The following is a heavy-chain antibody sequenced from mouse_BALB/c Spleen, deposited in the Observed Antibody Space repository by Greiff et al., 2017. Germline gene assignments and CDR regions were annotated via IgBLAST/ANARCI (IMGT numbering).Heavy chain of an antibody. V-gene: IGHV5-6*02. Sequence: EVKLVESGGDLVKPGGSLKLSCAASGFTFSSYGMSWVRQTPDKRLEWVATISSGGSYTYYPDSVKGRFTISRDNAKNTLYLQMSSLKSEDTAMYYCARRDEGNAMDYWGQGTTLTVSS. CDR2: ISSGGSYT. J-gene: IGHJ2*01. CDR1: GFTFSSYG. D-gene: IGHD1-1*02. CDR3: ARRDEGNAMDY.